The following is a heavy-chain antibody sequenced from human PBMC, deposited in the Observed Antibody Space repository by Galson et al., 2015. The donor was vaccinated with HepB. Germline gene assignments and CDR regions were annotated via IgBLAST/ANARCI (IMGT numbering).Heavy chain of an antibody. CDR2: ISGSGGST. CDR1: GFTFSSYA. CDR3: AKRISSSSFNGDNWFDP. J-gene: IGHJ5*02. Sequence: SLRLSCAASGFTFSSYAMSWVRQAPGKGLEWVSAISGSGGSTYYADSVKGRFTISRDNSKNTLYLQMNSLRAEDTAVYYCAKRISSSSFNGDNWFDPWGQGTLVTVSS. V-gene: IGHV3-23*01. D-gene: IGHD6-13*01.